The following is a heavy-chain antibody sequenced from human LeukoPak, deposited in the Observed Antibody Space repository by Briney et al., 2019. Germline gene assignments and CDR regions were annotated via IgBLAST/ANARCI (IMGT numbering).Heavy chain of an antibody. CDR2: ISWNIGSI. V-gene: IGHV3-9*02. CDR1: GFTSSAFA. J-gene: IGHJ4*02. Sequence: GRSLCPSCAPSGFTSSAFAMHCVRQAPGNGLEWCSGISWNIGSIRYAASVTGRFTIPRHNAQHSLYLQMNSLRAEDTALYYCAKDLVLRYFEGSLHYWGQGTLVTVSS. D-gene: IGHD3-9*01. CDR3: AKDLVLRYFEGSLHY.